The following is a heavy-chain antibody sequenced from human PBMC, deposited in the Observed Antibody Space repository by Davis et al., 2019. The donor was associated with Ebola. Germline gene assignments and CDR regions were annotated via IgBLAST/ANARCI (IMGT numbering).Heavy chain of an antibody. CDR1: GYTFSRYW. V-gene: IGHV5-51*01. Sequence: GESLKISCQGSGYTFSRYWIGWVRQMPGKGLEWMGIIYPGDSETVYSPSFQGQVIVSADKSTNTASLQWSSLTASDTATYYCLRRVGTTESHWFDPWGQGTPVTVSS. CDR2: IYPGDSET. CDR3: LRRVGTTESHWFDP. D-gene: IGHD1/OR15-1a*01. J-gene: IGHJ5*02.